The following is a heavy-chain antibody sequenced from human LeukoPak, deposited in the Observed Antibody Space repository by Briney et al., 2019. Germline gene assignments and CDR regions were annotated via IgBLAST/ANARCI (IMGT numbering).Heavy chain of an antibody. CDR1: GGSISSYY. Sequence: SETLSLTCTVSGGSISSYYWSWIRQPPGKGLEWIGYIYYSGSTNYNPSLKSRATISVDTSKNQFSLKLSSVTAADTAVYYCARHYGDYVGWYFDLWGRGTLVTVSS. D-gene: IGHD4-17*01. CDR2: IYYSGST. CDR3: ARHYGDYVGWYFDL. J-gene: IGHJ2*01. V-gene: IGHV4-59*08.